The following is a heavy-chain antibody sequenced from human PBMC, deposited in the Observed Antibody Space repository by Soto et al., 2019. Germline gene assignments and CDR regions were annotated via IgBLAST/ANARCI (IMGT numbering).Heavy chain of an antibody. CDR3: ARDMAVAGSPPVGP. J-gene: IGHJ5*02. V-gene: IGHV4-39*07. CDR1: GGSISGSPYH. CDR2: IGDDKRV. Sequence: PSETLSLTCTVSGGSISGSPYHWGWIRQPPGKGLEWIGSIGDDKRVYYNPSLKSRVTISVDTSKNQFSLKLGSVTAADTAVYYCARDMAVAGSPPVGPWGQGTLVTVSS. D-gene: IGHD6-19*01.